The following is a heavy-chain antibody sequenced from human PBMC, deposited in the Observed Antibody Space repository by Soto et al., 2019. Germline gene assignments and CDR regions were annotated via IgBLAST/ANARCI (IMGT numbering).Heavy chain of an antibody. J-gene: IGHJ4*02. CDR2: ISYDGSNK. Sequence: QVQLVESGGGVVQPGRSLRLSCAASGFTFSSYGMHWVRQAPGKGLEWVAVISYDGSNKYYADSVKGRFTISRDNSKNTRYLQMNSLRAEDTAGYYCAKGHSSSWYSADYWGQGTLVTVSS. CDR1: GFTFSSYG. D-gene: IGHD6-13*01. CDR3: AKGHSSSWYSADY. V-gene: IGHV3-30*18.